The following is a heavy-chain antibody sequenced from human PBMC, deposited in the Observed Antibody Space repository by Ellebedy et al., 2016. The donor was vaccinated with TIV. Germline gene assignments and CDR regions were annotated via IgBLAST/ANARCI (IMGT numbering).Heavy chain of an antibody. CDR1: GYTFTGYA. J-gene: IGHJ4*02. Sequence: AASMKVSCKASGYTFTGYAINWVRQAPGQGLEWMGWINTKTGNPTYVQGFTGRFVLSLDTSVSTAYLQISSRTAEDTAVYYCARNNWKYTEGADYWGQGTLLTVSS. CDR3: ARNNWKYTEGADY. V-gene: IGHV7-4-1*02. CDR2: INTKTGNP. D-gene: IGHD1-7*01.